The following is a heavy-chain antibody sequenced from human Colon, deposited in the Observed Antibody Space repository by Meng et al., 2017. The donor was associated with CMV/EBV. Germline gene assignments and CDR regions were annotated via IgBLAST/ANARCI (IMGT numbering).Heavy chain of an antibody. CDR3: ARVSAAITMVRGVIKRKLTYGMDV. D-gene: IGHD3-10*01. V-gene: IGHV1-8*01. J-gene: IGHJ6*02. Sequence: GESLKISCKASGYTFTSYDINWVRQATGQGLEWMGWMNPNSGNTGYAQKFQGRVTMTRNTSISTAYMELSSLRSEDTAVYYCARVSAAITMVRGVIKRKLTYGMDVWGQGTTVTVSS. CDR2: MNPNSGNT. CDR1: GYTFTSYD.